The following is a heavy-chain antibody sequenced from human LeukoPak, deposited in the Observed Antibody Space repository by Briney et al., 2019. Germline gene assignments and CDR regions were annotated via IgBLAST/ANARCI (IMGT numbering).Heavy chain of an antibody. Sequence: SQTLSLTCTVSGGSISSGDYYWSWIRQPPGKGLEWIGYIYYSGSTYYNPSLKSRVTISVDTSKNQFSLKLSSVTAADTAVYYCASPGGEDSGSLSTWSQGTLVTVSS. CDR3: ASPGGEDSGSLST. CDR1: GGSISSGDYY. J-gene: IGHJ5*02. D-gene: IGHD3-10*01. CDR2: IYYSGST. V-gene: IGHV4-30-4*01.